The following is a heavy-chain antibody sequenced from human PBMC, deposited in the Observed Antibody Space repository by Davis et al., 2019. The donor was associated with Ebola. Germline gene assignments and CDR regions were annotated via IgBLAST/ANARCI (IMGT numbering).Heavy chain of an antibody. CDR1: GFTFSSYG. CDR3: AKDSPGTTS. J-gene: IGHJ4*02. D-gene: IGHD4-17*01. CDR2: ISYDGSNK. Sequence: GGSLRLSCAASGFTFSSYGMHWVRQAPGKGLEWVAVISYDGSNKYYADSVKGRFTISRDNSKNTLYLQMNSLRAEDTAVYYCAKDSPGTTSWGQGTLVTVSS. V-gene: IGHV3-30*18.